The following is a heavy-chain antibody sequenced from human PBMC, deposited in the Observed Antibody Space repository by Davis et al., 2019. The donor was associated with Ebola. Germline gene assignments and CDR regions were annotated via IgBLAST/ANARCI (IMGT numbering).Heavy chain of an antibody. V-gene: IGHV4-59*01. CDR1: GGSISTYY. D-gene: IGHD6-25*01. CDR3: ARESLEAAADAFDI. J-gene: IGHJ3*02. Sequence: SETLSLTCTVSGGSISTYYWNWIRQHPGKGLEWIGYIYYSGSTNYNLSLKSRVTISVDTSKNHFSLKLNSVTAADTAMYYCARESLEAAADAFDIWGQGTMVTVSS. CDR2: IYYSGST.